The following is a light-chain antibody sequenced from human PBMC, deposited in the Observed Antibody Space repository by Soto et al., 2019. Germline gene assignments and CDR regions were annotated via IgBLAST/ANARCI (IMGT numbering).Light chain of an antibody. Sequence: DIQMTQSPSILSASVGDRVTITCRASQSISSYLNWYQQKPGKAPKLLIYAASSLQSGVPSRFSGSGSGTDFTLTISSLQPEDFATYYCQQSYSTPYTFGQGTKLEIK. CDR2: AAS. V-gene: IGKV1-39*01. CDR1: QSISSY. CDR3: QQSYSTPYT. J-gene: IGKJ2*01.